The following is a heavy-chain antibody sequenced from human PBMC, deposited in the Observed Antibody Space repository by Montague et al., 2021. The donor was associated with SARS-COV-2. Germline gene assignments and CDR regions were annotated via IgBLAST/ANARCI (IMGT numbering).Heavy chain of an antibody. D-gene: IGHD4-11*01. CDR1: GDPISNYS. Sequence: SETLSLTCSVSGDPISNYSRSWIRQSPGKGLEWIGYIYYSGSTNYNPSLTSRVTISVDTSKNQVSLKLTSVTAADTAVYYCARHLRVTTVTSHMYHYAMDVWGQGTTVTVSS. J-gene: IGHJ6*02. V-gene: IGHV4-59*08. CDR3: ARHLRVTTVTSHMYHYAMDV. CDR2: IYYSGST.